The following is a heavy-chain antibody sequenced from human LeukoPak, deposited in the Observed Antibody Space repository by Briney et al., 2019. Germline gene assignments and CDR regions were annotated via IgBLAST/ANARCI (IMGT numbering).Heavy chain of an antibody. CDR2: ISSSSRTI. J-gene: IGHJ3*02. D-gene: IGHD2-8*02. Sequence: GGSLRVCRADTGFNCGFYNMNWVGQAAFPVQSLVSHISSSSRTIYYADSVKGRFTISRDNAKNSLYLQMNNLRDEDTAVYYCAREGVPGGFDIWGRGTMVTVSS. V-gene: IGHV3-48*02. CDR1: GFNCGFYN. CDR3: AREGVPGGFDI.